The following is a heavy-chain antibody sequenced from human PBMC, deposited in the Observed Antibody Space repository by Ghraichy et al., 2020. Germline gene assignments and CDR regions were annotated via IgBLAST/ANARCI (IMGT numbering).Heavy chain of an antibody. D-gene: IGHD5-12*01. Sequence: GESLNISCAASGFTFSSYAMSWVRQAPGKGLEWVSAISGSGGSTYYADSVKGRFTISRDNSKNTLYLQMNSLRAEDTAVYYCAKDGGGQWLRLGDAFDIWGQGTMVTVSS. CDR1: GFTFSSYA. V-gene: IGHV3-23*01. CDR3: AKDGGGQWLRLGDAFDI. CDR2: ISGSGGST. J-gene: IGHJ3*02.